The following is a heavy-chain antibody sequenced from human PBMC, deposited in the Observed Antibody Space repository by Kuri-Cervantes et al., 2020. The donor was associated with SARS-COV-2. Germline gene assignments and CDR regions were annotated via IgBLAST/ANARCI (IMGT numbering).Heavy chain of an antibody. J-gene: IGHJ4*02. Sequence: GESLNISCAASGFTFSGYSMHWVHQAPGKGLEWVSYISSRSSTIYYAESVKGRFTISRDNAKNSLYLQMNSLRAEDTAVYYCARDLSSWLCAFDYCGQGTLVTVSS. D-gene: IGHD5-12*01. CDR2: ISSRSSTI. V-gene: IGHV3-48*01. CDR1: GFTFSGYS. CDR3: ARDLSSWLCAFDY.